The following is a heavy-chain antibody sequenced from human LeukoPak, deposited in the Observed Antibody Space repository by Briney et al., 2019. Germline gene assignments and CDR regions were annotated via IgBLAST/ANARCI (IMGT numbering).Heavy chain of an antibody. V-gene: IGHV1-69*13. Sequence: SVKVSCKASGGTFSSYAISWVRQAPGQGLEWMGGIIPIFGTANYAQKFQGRVTITADESTSTAYMELSSLRSEDTAVYYCARGRMGYSYGSADVWGKGTTVTVSS. CDR2: IIPIFGTA. J-gene: IGHJ6*04. CDR1: GGTFSSYA. CDR3: ARGRMGYSYGSADV. D-gene: IGHD5-18*01.